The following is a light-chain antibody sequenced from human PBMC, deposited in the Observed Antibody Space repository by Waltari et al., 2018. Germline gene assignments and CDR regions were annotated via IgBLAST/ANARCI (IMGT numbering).Light chain of an antibody. Sequence: DIQLTHSPSSRSESVLDRVPMTCRTSQSITGHLNWFQQQPGKAPKLLIHSASALQSGVPSRFSGRGSGTHFTLTISSLQPEDFATYFCQQSYITPYTFGQGTKLEIK. CDR1: QSITGH. V-gene: IGKV1-39*01. CDR3: QQSYITPYT. CDR2: SAS. J-gene: IGKJ2*01.